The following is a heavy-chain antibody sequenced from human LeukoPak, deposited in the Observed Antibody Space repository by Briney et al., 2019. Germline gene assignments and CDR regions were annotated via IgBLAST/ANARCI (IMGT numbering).Heavy chain of an antibody. D-gene: IGHD3-22*01. CDR1: GFTFSSYG. CDR2: ISYDGSNK. Sequence: GGSLRLSCAASGFTFSSYGMHWVRQAPGKGLEWVAVISYDGSNKYYADSVKGRFTISRDNPKNTLYLQMNSLRAEDTAVYYCAKELPYYDSSGYYLGGFDYWGQGTLVTVSS. V-gene: IGHV3-30*18. CDR3: AKELPYYDSSGYYLGGFDY. J-gene: IGHJ4*02.